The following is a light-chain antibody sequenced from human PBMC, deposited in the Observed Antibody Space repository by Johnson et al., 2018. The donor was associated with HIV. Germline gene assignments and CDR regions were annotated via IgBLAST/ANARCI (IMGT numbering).Light chain of an antibody. CDR1: SSNIGSNT. Sequence: QSVLTQPPSVSGTPGQRVTISCSGSSSNIGSNTVNWYQQLPGTAPKLLIYDNNKRPSGIPDRFSGSKSGTSATLGIAGLQTGDEADYYCGTWDISLSVGYVFGTGTKVTVL. J-gene: IGLJ1*01. CDR2: DNN. V-gene: IGLV1-51*01. CDR3: GTWDISLSVGYV.